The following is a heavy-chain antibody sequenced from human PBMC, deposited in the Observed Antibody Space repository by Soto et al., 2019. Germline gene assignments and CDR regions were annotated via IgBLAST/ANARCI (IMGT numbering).Heavy chain of an antibody. V-gene: IGHV1-2*02. CDR3: ARGSLLNDFLVPLDY. D-gene: IGHD3-3*01. J-gene: IGHJ4*02. CDR1: GYTFTGYY. CDR2: INPNSGGT. Sequence: ASVKVSCKASGYTFTGYYIHWVRQAPGQGLEWMGWINPNSGGTNYAQKFQGRVTMTRDTSISTAYMELSRLRSDDTAVYYCARGSLLNDFLVPLDYWGQGTLVTVSS.